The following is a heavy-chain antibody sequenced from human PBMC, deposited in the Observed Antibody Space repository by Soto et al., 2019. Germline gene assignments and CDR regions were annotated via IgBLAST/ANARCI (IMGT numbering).Heavy chain of an antibody. Sequence: PSETLSLTCTVSGGSISSYYWSWIRQPPGKGLEWIGYIYYTGSTNYNPSLNSRLTISVDTSKNQFSLQLSFVTAADTAVYYCANCNWYFDIWGRGTLVNVSS. J-gene: IGHJ2*01. CDR2: IYYTGST. V-gene: IGHV4-59*01. CDR3: ANCNWYFDI. CDR1: GGSISSYY.